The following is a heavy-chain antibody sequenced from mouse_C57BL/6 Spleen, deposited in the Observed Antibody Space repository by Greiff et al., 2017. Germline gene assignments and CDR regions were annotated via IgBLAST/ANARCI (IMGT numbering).Heavy chain of an antibody. V-gene: IGHV1-55*01. CDR3: ANYYGSSYRYFDV. J-gene: IGHJ1*03. Sequence: QVQLQQPGAELVTPGASVKMSCKASGYTFTSYWITWVKQRPGQGLEWIGDIYPGSGSTNYNEKFKSKATLTVDTSSSTAYMQLSSLPSEDSAVYYCANYYGSSYRYFDVWGTGTTVTVSS. CDR2: IYPGSGST. CDR1: GYTFTSYW. D-gene: IGHD1-1*01.